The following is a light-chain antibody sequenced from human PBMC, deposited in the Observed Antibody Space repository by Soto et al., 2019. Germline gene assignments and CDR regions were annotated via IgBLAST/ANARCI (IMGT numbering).Light chain of an antibody. CDR1: SSDVGDYNY. CDR2: EVS. Sequence: QSVLTQPASVSGSPGQSITISCTGTSSDVGDYNYVSWYQQHPGKAPKLMIYEVSNRPSGVSNRFSGSKSGNTASLTISGLQAEDGADYYCSSYTSSSTLVFGGGTKLTVL. J-gene: IGLJ3*02. V-gene: IGLV2-14*01. CDR3: SSYTSSSTLV.